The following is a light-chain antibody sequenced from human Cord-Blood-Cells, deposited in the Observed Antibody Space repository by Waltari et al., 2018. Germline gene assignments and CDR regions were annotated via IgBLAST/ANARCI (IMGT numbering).Light chain of an antibody. Sequence: DIRMTQSPSTLSASVGYRVTITSRASPSISSWLAWYQQKPGKAPKLLTYKASSLESGVPSRFSGSGSGTEFTLTHSSLQPDDFATYYCQQYNSYPLTFGGGTKVEIK. CDR3: QQYNSYPLT. J-gene: IGKJ4*01. V-gene: IGKV1-5*03. CDR1: PSISSW. CDR2: KAS.